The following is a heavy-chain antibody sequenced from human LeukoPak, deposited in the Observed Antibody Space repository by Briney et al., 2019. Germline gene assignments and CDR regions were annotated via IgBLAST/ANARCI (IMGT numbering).Heavy chain of an antibody. Sequence: GGSLRLSCAASGFTFSSYWMSWVRQAPGKGLEWVANIKQDGSEKYYVDSVKGRFTISRDNATNSLYLQMNSLRAEDTAVYYCARDIMITFGGVIVTYFDYWGQGTLVTVSS. CDR3: ARDIMITFGGVIVTYFDY. CDR2: IKQDGSEK. V-gene: IGHV3-7*01. J-gene: IGHJ4*02. D-gene: IGHD3-16*02. CDR1: GFTFSSYW.